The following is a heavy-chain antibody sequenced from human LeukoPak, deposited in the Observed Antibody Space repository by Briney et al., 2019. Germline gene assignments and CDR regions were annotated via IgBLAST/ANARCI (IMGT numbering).Heavy chain of an antibody. Sequence: PSETLSLTCTVSGGSISNYYWSWVRQPPGKGLEWIGYFYYSGSTTYNPSLKSRVTISVDTSKNQFSLKLSSVTAADTAVYYCARVTRLPYIPPYFDYWGQGTLVTVSS. J-gene: IGHJ4*02. CDR2: FYYSGST. V-gene: IGHV4-59*01. CDR1: GGSISNYY. CDR3: ARVTRLPYIPPYFDY. D-gene: IGHD5-18*01.